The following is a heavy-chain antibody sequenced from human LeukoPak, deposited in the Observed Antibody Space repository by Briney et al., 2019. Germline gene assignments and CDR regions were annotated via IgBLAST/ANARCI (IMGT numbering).Heavy chain of an antibody. CDR1: GYTFTSYG. V-gene: IGHV1-18*01. CDR3: ARDGITMARGVPSAFDY. Sequence: ASVKVSCKASGYTFTSYGISWVRQAPGQGLEWMGWISAYNGNTNYAQKLQGRVTMTTDTSTSTAYMELRSLRSDDTAVYYCARDGITMARGVPSAFDYWGQGTLVTVSS. D-gene: IGHD3-10*01. CDR2: ISAYNGNT. J-gene: IGHJ4*02.